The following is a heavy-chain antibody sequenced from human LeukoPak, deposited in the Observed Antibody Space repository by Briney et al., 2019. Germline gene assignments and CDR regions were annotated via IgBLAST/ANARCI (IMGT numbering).Heavy chain of an antibody. V-gene: IGHV4-59*08. Sequence: SETLSLTCTVSGGSISSYYWNWIRQPPGKGLEWIGYMHHSGSTKHNPYLKSRVTISVDTSKSQFSLKLSPVTAADTAVYYCARHAAVEGSSGWSPLWWFDPWGQGTLVTVSS. CDR2: MHHSGST. CDR3: ARHAAVEGSSGWSPLWWFDP. J-gene: IGHJ5*02. D-gene: IGHD6-19*01. CDR1: GGSISSYY.